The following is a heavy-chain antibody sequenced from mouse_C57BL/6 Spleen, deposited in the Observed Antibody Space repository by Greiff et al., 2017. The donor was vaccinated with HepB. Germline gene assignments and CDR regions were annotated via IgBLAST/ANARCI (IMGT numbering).Heavy chain of an antibody. CDR2: IYPRSGNT. D-gene: IGHD1-1*01. V-gene: IGHV1-81*01. Sequence: LQESGAELARPGASVKLSCKASGYTFTSYGISWVKQRTGQGLEWIGEIYPRSGNTYYNEKFKGKATLTADKSSSTAYMELRSLTSEDSAVYFCARVDYGSSPFAYWGQGTLVTVSA. CDR1: GYTFTSYG. CDR3: ARVDYGSSPFAY. J-gene: IGHJ3*01.